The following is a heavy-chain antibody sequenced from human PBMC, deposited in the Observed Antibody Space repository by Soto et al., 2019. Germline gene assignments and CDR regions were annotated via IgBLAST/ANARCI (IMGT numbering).Heavy chain of an antibody. J-gene: IGHJ4*02. CDR2: ISSSSSYT. D-gene: IGHD6-6*01. CDR3: ARAYSSSSSYFDY. CDR1: GFTFSDYY. V-gene: IGHV3-11*06. Sequence: QVQLVESGGGLVKPGGSLRLSCAASGFTFSDYYMSWIRQAPGKGLEWVSYISSSSSYTNYADSVKGRFTISRDNAKNSLYLQINSLRAEDTAVYYCARAYSSSSSYFDYWGQGTLVTVSS.